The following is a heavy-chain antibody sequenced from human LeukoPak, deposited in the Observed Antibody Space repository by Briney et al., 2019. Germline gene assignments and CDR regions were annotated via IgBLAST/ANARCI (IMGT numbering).Heavy chain of an antibody. CDR3: AKRGVVIRVFLVGFHKEAYYFDS. D-gene: IGHD3-10*01. CDR1: GITLSNYG. J-gene: IGHJ4*02. V-gene: IGHV3-23*01. Sequence: GGPLRLSCGLSGITLSNYGMTWVRHAPGKGLEGVAGLSGRAGDSNYADSVKGRFTISRDNSKNTLFLQMDRLRAEDTAVYFCAKRGVVIRVFLVGFHKEAYYFDSWGQGALVTVSS. CDR2: LSGRAGDS.